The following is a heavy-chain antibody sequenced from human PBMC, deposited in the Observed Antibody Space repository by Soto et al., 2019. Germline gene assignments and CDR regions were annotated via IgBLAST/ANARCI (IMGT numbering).Heavy chain of an antibody. V-gene: IGHV3-30*18. CDR3: AKTLDIVVVVAASPFDI. Sequence: ESGGGVVQPGRSLRLSCAASGFTFSSYGMHWVRQAPGKGLEWVAVISYDGSNKYYADSVKGRFTISRDNSKNTLYLQMNSLRAEDTAVYYCAKTLDIVVVVAASPFDIWGQGTMVTVSS. D-gene: IGHD2-15*01. CDR2: ISYDGSNK. CDR1: GFTFSSYG. J-gene: IGHJ3*02.